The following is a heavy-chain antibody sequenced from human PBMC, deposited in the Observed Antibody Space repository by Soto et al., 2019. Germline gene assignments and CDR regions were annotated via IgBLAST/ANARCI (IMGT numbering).Heavy chain of an antibody. J-gene: IGHJ4*02. CDR1: GFTFNNYG. D-gene: IGHD6-13*01. V-gene: IGHV3-30*18. Sequence: QGQLVESGGGVVQPGTSLRLSCAGSGFTFNNYGVHWVRQPPGKGLEWVSVISYDGSNKYYADSVKGRFTISRDNSKNTLYLQMNSLRAEDTAVYYCAKPRAHSIAAAGRGLTDYWGQGTLVTVSS. CDR3: AKPRAHSIAAAGRGLTDY. CDR2: ISYDGSNK.